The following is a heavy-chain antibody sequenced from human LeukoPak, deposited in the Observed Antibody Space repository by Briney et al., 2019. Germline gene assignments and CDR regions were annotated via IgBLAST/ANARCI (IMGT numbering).Heavy chain of an antibody. Sequence: PGGSLRLSCAGSGFGFSGYWIHGVRQVPGKGLAWVSRIDSAGARIQYAGSVKGRFTISRDNAKNTVYLQMNSLRPEDTAVYYCVADSENRSGGDFWGQGTLVTVSS. CDR3: VADSENRSGGDF. J-gene: IGHJ4*02. CDR1: GFGFSGYW. V-gene: IGHV3-74*01. CDR2: IDSAGARI. D-gene: IGHD3-10*01.